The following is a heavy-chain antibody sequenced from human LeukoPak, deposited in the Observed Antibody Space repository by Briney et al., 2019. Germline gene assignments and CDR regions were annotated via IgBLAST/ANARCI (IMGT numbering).Heavy chain of an antibody. J-gene: IGHJ4*02. CDR3: ARGWCSGGSCYGDFDY. D-gene: IGHD2-15*01. CDR2: MSPNSGDT. Sequence: ASVKVSCKGSGYTFTSYNFNWVRQATGQRPEWMGGMSPNSGDTGYAQKFQDRVTMTRNTSISTAYMELSSLSSEDTAVYYCARGWCSGGSCYGDFDYWGQGTLVTVSS. V-gene: IGHV1-8*01. CDR1: GYTFTSYN.